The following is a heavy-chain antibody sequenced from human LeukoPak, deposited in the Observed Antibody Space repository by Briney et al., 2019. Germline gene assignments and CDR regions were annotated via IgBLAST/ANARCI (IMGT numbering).Heavy chain of an antibody. J-gene: IGHJ4*02. CDR1: GYSFTSYG. V-gene: IGHV1-18*01. CDR2: ISAYNGNT. CDR3: ARDIAIAVAGDFDY. D-gene: IGHD6-19*01. Sequence: ASVNVSCMASGYSFTSYGISWVRQAPGQGLEWMGWISAYNGNTNYAQKLQGRVTMTTDTSTSTAYMELRSLRSDDTAVYYCARDIAIAVAGDFDYWGQGTPVTVSS.